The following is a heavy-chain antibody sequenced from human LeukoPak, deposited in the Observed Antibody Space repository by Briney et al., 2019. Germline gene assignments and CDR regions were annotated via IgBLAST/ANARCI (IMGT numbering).Heavy chain of an antibody. V-gene: IGHV4-38-2*02. CDR3: ARKDPGYSGYSDFDY. D-gene: IGHD5-12*01. CDR1: GYSISSGYY. J-gene: IGHJ4*02. CDR2: IYHSGST. Sequence: SETLSLTCTVSGYSISSGYYWGWIRQPPGKGLERIGNIYHSGSTYYNPSLKSRVTISLDTSKNQFSLKLSSVTAADTAIYYCARKDPGYSGYSDFDYWGQGTLVTVSS.